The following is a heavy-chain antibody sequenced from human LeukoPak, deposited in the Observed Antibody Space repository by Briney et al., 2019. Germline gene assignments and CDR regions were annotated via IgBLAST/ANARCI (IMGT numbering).Heavy chain of an antibody. V-gene: IGHV4-34*01. Sequence: SETLSLTCAVYGDSFSGYYWSWIRQPPGKGLEWIAEINHRGSTHYNPSLKSRVTISVDTSKNQFSLKLSSVTVADTAVYYCARVGGTTGHYFDYWGQGTLVTVSS. D-gene: IGHD1-14*01. CDR1: GDSFSGYY. J-gene: IGHJ4*02. CDR2: INHRGST. CDR3: ARVGGTTGHYFDY.